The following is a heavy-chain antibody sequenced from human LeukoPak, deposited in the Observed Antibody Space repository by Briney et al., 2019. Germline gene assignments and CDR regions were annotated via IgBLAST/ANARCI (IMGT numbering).Heavy chain of an antibody. Sequence: PGGSLRLSCAASGFTFSDYYMSWIRQAPGKGLEWVSYISSSGSTIYYADSVKGRFTISRDNAKNSLYLQMNRLRAEDTAVYYCASIGYCSGGSCYGTGAFDYWGQGTLVTVSS. V-gene: IGHV3-11*01. D-gene: IGHD2-15*01. CDR3: ASIGYCSGGSCYGTGAFDY. J-gene: IGHJ4*02. CDR1: GFTFSDYY. CDR2: ISSSGSTI.